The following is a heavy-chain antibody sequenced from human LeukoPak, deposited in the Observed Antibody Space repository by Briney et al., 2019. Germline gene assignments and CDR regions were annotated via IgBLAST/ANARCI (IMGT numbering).Heavy chain of an antibody. V-gene: IGHV3-30-3*01. J-gene: IGHJ4*02. CDR1: GFTFSSYA. CDR3: ARVNHGGRYFDWSTWDY. Sequence: PGGSLRLSCAASGFTFSSYAMHWVRQAPGKGLEWVAVISYDGSNKYYADSVKGRFTISRDNSKNTLYLQMNSLRAEDTAVYYCARVNHGGRYFDWSTWDYWGQGTLVTVSS. D-gene: IGHD3-9*01. CDR2: ISYDGSNK.